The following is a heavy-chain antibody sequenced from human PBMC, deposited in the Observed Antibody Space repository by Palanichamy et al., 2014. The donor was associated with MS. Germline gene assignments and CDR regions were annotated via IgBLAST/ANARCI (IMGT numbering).Heavy chain of an antibody. CDR3: ARHPAGGDYELAFDI. J-gene: IGHJ3*02. CDR2: TDHSGST. CDR1: GGALTSSAYY. Sequence: QVQLQESGPRLVKPSETLSLTCTVSGGALTSSAYYWGWIRQPPGKGLEWIGSTDHSGSTFDSPSFQSRLIISVDTSKSQFSLKLTSVTAADTAVYYCARHPAGGDYELAFDIWGQGTMVTVSS. D-gene: IGHD4-17*01. V-gene: IGHV4-39*01.